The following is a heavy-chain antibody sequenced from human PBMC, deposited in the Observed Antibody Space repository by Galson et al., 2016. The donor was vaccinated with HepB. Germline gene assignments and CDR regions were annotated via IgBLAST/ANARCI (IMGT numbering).Heavy chain of an antibody. CDR1: GFTFSDYY. V-gene: IGHV3-11*06. J-gene: IGHJ4*02. D-gene: IGHD6-19*01. CDR2: ITDGSTYT. CDR3: ARDYYNSGWLDRY. Sequence: SLRLSCAASGFTFSDYYMSWIRQAPGKGLEWVSYITDGSTYTKYADSVRGRFTISRDDAKNSLYLQMNSLRAEDTGIYYCARDYYNSGWLDRYWGQGTLVTVSS.